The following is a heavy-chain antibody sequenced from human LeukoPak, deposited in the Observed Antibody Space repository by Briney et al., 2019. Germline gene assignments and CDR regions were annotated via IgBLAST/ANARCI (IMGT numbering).Heavy chain of an antibody. J-gene: IGHJ6*02. D-gene: IGHD7-27*01. V-gene: IGHV3-30*02. CDR1: GFTVGFTFSRFG. CDR3: AKVIGDWGGHYYGQDV. Sequence: GGSLRLSCSASGFTVGFTFSRFGMHWVRQAPGKGLEGVAFIRYDGIDAYYGDSVKGRFTISRDNSKNTLYLQMNSLTGEDTAVYYCAKVIGDWGGHYYGQDVWGQGTAVTVSS. CDR2: IRYDGIDA.